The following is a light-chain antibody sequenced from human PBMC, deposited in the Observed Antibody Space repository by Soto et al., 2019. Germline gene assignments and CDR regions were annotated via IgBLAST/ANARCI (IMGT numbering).Light chain of an antibody. CDR2: EVD. V-gene: IGLV2-18*02. Sequence: QSALTQPPSVSGSLGQSVTISCTGTSSDVGSYNRVSWYQQPPGTAPKLMIYEVDNRPSGVPDRFSGSKSGNAASLTISGLQAEDEADYYCSSYTGSSTYVFGTGTKLTVL. J-gene: IGLJ1*01. CDR1: SSDVGSYNR. CDR3: SSYTGSSTYV.